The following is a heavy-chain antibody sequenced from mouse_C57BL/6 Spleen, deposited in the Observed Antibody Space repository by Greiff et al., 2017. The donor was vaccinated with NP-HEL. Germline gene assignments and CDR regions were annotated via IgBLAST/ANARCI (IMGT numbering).Heavy chain of an antibody. J-gene: IGHJ2*01. V-gene: IGHV1-64*01. CDR3: ARSDYDYGNFDY. Sequence: QVQLQQPGAELVKPGASVKLSCKASGYTFTSYWMHWVKQRPGQGLEWIGMIHPNSGSTNYNEKFKSKATLTVDKSSSTAYMQLSSLTSEDSAVYYCARSDYDYGNFDYWGQGTTLTVSS. D-gene: IGHD2-4*01. CDR1: GYTFTSYW. CDR2: IHPNSGST.